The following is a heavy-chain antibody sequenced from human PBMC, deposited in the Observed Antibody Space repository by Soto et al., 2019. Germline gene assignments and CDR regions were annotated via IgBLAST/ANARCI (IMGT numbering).Heavy chain of an antibody. J-gene: IGHJ4*02. CDR3: ARDGGDFGPDYFDY. CDR1: GFTFSSYG. D-gene: IGHD2-21*01. Sequence: PGXSLRLSCAASGFTFSSYGIHWVGQAPGKGLEWVAVIWYDGSNKYYADSVKGRFTISRDNSKNTLYLQMNSLRDEDTAVYYCARDGGDFGPDYFDYWGQGTLVTVSS. V-gene: IGHV3-33*01. CDR2: IWYDGSNK.